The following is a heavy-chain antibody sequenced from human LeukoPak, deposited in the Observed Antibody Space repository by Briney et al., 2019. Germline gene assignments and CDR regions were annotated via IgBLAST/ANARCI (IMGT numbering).Heavy chain of an antibody. J-gene: IGHJ3*02. Sequence: MSSETLSLTCTVSGRSISSSSYYWGWIRQPPGKGLEWIGSIYSSGSTYYNPSLKSRVIILIDTTKNHFSLNLSSVTAADTAVYYCARSDGYGLVGIWGQGTMVTVSS. CDR2: IYSSGST. CDR1: GRSISSSSYY. D-gene: IGHD3-10*01. CDR3: ARSDGYGLVGI. V-gene: IGHV4-39*07.